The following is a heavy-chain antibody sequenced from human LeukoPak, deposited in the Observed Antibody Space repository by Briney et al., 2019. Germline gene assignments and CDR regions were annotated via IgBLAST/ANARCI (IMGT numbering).Heavy chain of an antibody. CDR2: IFYGGTT. J-gene: IGHJ4*02. Sequence: SETLSLTCTVSGGSVSSYYWSWIRQPPGKGLEWIGYIFYGGTTSYNPSLKSRVSLSVDTSKNQFSLKLNSVIAADTAVYYCARDGRRNNFDYWGQGTLVTVSS. CDR3: ARDGRRNNFDY. CDR1: GGSVSSYY. V-gene: IGHV4-59*02. D-gene: IGHD2-15*01.